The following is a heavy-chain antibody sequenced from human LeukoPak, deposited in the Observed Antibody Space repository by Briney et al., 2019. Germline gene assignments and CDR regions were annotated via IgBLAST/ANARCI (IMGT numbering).Heavy chain of an antibody. J-gene: IGHJ6*03. V-gene: IGHV3-21*03. CDR1: GFTFSRYS. D-gene: IGHD4-17*01. CDR2: ISGSSSYI. CDR3: TTEPLGSLVSPSDYGLPYYYYYMNV. Sequence: PGGSLRLSCAASGFTFSRYSMNWVRQAPGKGLEWVSSISGSSSYIYYADSVKGRLTISRDNAKNSLYLQMNSLKTEDTAVYYCTTEPLGSLVSPSDYGLPYYYYYMNVWGKGTTVTISS.